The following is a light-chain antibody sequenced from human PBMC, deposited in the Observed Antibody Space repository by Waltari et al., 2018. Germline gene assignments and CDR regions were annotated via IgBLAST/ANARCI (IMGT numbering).Light chain of an antibody. CDR1: TSDVGGYNY. J-gene: IGLJ3*02. V-gene: IGLV2-11*01. Sequence: SALTQPRSLSGSPGQSVTISCTGTTSDVGGYNYVSWYQHHPGKAPKLMIFDVTKRPSGVPDRFSGSKSANTASLTISGLQAEDEADYYCCSFAGTYTWVFGGGTKVTVL. CDR2: DVT. CDR3: CSFAGTYTWV.